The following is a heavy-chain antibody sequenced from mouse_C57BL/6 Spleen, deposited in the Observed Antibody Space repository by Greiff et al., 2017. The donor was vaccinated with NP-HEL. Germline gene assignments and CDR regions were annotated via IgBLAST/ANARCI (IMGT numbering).Heavy chain of an antibody. Sequence: VQLQQSGPELVKPGASVKISCKASGYAFSSSWMNWVKQRPGKGLEWIGRIYPGDGDTNYNGKFKGKATLTADKSSSTAYMQLSSLTSEDSAVYFCARHWMDYWGQGTSVTVSS. CDR2: IYPGDGDT. CDR3: ARHWMDY. V-gene: IGHV1-82*01. J-gene: IGHJ4*01. CDR1: GYAFSSSW.